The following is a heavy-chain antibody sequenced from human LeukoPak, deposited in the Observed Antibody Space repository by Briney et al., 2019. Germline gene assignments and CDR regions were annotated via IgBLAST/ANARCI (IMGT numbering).Heavy chain of an antibody. CDR2: ISSSGDTI. Sequence: GGSLRLSCAASGFTFDDYGMSWVRQAPGKGLEWVSSISSSGDTIYYADSVKGRFTISRDNAKNSLYLQMNSLRAEDTAVYYCAARFDYWGQGTLVTVSS. J-gene: IGHJ4*02. V-gene: IGHV3-48*03. CDR3: AARFDY. CDR1: GFTFDDYG.